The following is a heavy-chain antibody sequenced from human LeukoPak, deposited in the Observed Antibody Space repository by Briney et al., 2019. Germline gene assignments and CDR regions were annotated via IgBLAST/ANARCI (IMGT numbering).Heavy chain of an antibody. CDR2: IYHSGST. D-gene: IGHD3-10*01. Sequence: PSETLSLTCAVYGGSFSGYYWSWVRQPPGKGLEWIGEIYHSGSTNYNPSLKSRVTISVDKSKNQFSLKLSSVTAADTAVYYCARVGVVRGVIIPFDYWGQGTLVTVSS. V-gene: IGHV4-34*01. CDR3: ARVGVVRGVIIPFDY. CDR1: GGSFSGYY. J-gene: IGHJ4*02.